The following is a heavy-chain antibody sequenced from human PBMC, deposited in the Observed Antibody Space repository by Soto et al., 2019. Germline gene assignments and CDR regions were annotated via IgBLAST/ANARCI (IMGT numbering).Heavy chain of an antibody. CDR2: ISYDGSNK. D-gene: IGHD6-6*01. V-gene: IGHV3-30-3*01. J-gene: IGHJ4*02. CDR3: ARDGIGDSSSSYFDY. Sequence: GGSLRLSCAASGFTFSSYAMHWVRQAPGKGLEWVAVISYDGSNKYYADSVKGRFTISRDNSKNTLYLQMNSLRAEDTAVYYCARDGIGDSSSSYFDYRGQGTLVTVSS. CDR1: GFTFSSYA.